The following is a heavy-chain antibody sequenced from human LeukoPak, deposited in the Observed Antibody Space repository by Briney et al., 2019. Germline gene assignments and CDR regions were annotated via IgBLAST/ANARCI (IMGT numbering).Heavy chain of an antibody. D-gene: IGHD1-1*01. Sequence: GGSLRLSCAASGFTFSSYTMHWVRQAPGKGLEYVSAISSDGGTTYYANSVQGRFTISRDNSKNTLYLQLGCLRAEDMAVYYCARDRSWNDVRAPGPPPLDYWGQGTLVTVSS. V-gene: IGHV3-64*01. CDR2: ISSDGGTT. CDR3: ARDRSWNDVRAPGPPPLDY. CDR1: GFTFSSYT. J-gene: IGHJ4*02.